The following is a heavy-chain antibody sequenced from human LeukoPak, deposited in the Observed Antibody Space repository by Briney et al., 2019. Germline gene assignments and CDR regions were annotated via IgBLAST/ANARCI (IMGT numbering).Heavy chain of an antibody. CDR2: ISAYNGNT. V-gene: IGHV1-18*01. J-gene: IGHJ4*02. D-gene: IGHD6-19*01. CDR1: GYTFTSYG. CDR3: ARDVGGPIAVAGSFDY. Sequence: HRASVKVSCKASGYTFTSYGISWVRQAPGQGLEWMGWISAYNGNTNYAQKFQGRVTMTRDTSISTAYMELSRLRSDDTAVYYCARDVGGPIAVAGSFDYWGQGTLVTVSS.